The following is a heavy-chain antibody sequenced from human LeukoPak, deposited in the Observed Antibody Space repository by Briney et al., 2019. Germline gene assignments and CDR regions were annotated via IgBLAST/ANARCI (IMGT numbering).Heavy chain of an antibody. CDR1: GFTFSSYA. CDR3: ARFNEQQMYFHH. V-gene: IGHV3-53*01. CDR2: IYIGGNT. D-gene: IGHD6-13*01. Sequence: PGGSLRLSCAASGFTFSSYAMSWVRQAPGKGLEWVSVIYIGGNTYYADSVKGRFTISRDNSKNTVYLQMNSLRAEDTAVYYCARFNEQQMYFHHWGQGTLVIVSS. J-gene: IGHJ1*01.